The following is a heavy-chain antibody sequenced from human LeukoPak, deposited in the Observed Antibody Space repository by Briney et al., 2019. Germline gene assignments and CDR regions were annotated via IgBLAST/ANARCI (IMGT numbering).Heavy chain of an antibody. V-gene: IGHV3-30-3*01. CDR1: GFTFSNYA. Sequence: GRSLRLSCAASGFTFSNYAMHWVRQAPGKGLEWVAFISYDGSNTHYADSVKGRFTISRDNSKNTLDLQMNSLRAEDTAVYYCARVGLGLGWSGYSRLADYWGQGTLVTVSS. J-gene: IGHJ4*02. D-gene: IGHD3-3*01. CDR3: ARVGLGLGWSGYSRLADY. CDR2: ISYDGSNT.